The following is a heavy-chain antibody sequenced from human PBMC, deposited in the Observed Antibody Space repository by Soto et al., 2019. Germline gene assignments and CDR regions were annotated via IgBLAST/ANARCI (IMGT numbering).Heavy chain of an antibody. D-gene: IGHD6-19*01. Sequence: EVQLVESGGGLVQPGGSLRLSCAASGFTFSSYAMHWVRQAPGKGLEYVSAISSNGGSTYYANSVKGRFTISRDNSKNTLYLQMGSLRAEDMAVYYCARGRGGSWLPLEGNWFDPWGQGTLVTVSS. J-gene: IGHJ5*02. CDR3: ARGRGGSWLPLEGNWFDP. CDR1: GFTFSSYA. V-gene: IGHV3-64*01. CDR2: ISSNGGST.